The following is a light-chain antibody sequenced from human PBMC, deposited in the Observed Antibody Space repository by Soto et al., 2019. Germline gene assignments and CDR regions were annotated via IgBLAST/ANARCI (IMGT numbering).Light chain of an antibody. CDR2: GAS. J-gene: IGKJ2*01. V-gene: IGKV3-20*01. CDR3: QQYGGAPPEYP. CDR1: QTVSGSH. Sequence: IVLTQSPGTLSLSPGERATLSCRASQTVSGSHLAWYQQKPGQAPRLIIYGASTRTTGIPDRFSGSGSGTDFTLTITRLEPEDFAVYYCQQYGGAPPEYPFGQGTKLEIK.